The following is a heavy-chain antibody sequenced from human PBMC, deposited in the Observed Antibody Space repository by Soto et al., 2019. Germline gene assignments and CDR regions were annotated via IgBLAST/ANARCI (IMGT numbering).Heavy chain of an antibody. CDR3: ARDWPKKVATQLVPLDY. V-gene: IGHV1-18*01. CDR2: ISAYNGNT. J-gene: IGHJ4*02. CDR1: GYTFTSYG. D-gene: IGHD5-12*01. Sequence: GASVKVSCKASGYTFTSYGISWVRQAPGQGLEWMGWISAYNGNTNYAQKLQGRVTMTTDTSTSTAYMELRSLRSDDTAVYYCARDWPKKVATQLVPLDYWGQGTLVTVSS.